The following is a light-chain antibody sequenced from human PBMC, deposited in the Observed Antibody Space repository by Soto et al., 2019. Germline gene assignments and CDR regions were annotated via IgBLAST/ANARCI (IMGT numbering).Light chain of an antibody. J-gene: IGKJ1*01. CDR2: GAS. CDR3: QQYNNWPPWT. CDR1: QSVSSN. Sequence: EMPQSPATLSVSPGERATLSCRASQSVSSNLAWYQQKPGQAPRLLIYGASTRATGTPARFSGSGSGTEFTLTISSLQSXDFAVYYCQQYNNWPPWTFGQGTKVDIK. V-gene: IGKV3-15*01.